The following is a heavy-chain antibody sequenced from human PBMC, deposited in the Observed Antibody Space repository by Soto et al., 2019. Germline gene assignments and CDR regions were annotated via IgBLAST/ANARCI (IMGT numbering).Heavy chain of an antibody. D-gene: IGHD2-15*01. Sequence: QVLLQESGPGLVKPSQTLSLTCTVSGDSFSNKNYYWSWIRQHPGKGLEWIGYISYSGSTYYDPSLKSRVTISVDTSKKQFSLKLSSVIAADTAVYYCVRVGYCTGGSCYGLNYWGQGALVTVSS. CDR3: VRVGYCTGGSCYGLNY. CDR1: GDSFSNKNYY. V-gene: IGHV4-31*03. J-gene: IGHJ4*02. CDR2: ISYSGST.